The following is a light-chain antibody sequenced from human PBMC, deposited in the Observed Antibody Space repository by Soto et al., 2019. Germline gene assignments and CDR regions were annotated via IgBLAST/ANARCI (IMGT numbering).Light chain of an antibody. CDR2: DAS. CDR3: QQRAVSRT. CDR1: QTVSNQ. Sequence: EIVLTQSPVTLSLSPGERATLSCRASQTVSNQLVWYQQKPGQAPRLLIYDASRRVTGIPARFSGSGSGTDFPLTLSSLEPQDFAVYYCQQRAVSRTCGQGTRLDIK. V-gene: IGKV3-11*01. J-gene: IGKJ5*01.